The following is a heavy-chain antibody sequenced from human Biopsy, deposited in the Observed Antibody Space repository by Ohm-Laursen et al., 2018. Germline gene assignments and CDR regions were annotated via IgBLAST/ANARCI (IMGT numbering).Heavy chain of an antibody. V-gene: IGHV4-31*01. CDR1: GGSISSGGSY. CDR3: ARGDYFDSNGYFWFDP. J-gene: IGHJ5*02. CDR2: IFKSANT. Sequence: TLSLTCTVSGGSISSGGSYRSWIRQRPGKGLEWIGYIFKSANTYYNPSLKNLITISGDTSKNQFSLKLNSATAADTAVYYCARGDYFDSNGYFWFDPWGQGTLVTVSS. D-gene: IGHD3-22*01.